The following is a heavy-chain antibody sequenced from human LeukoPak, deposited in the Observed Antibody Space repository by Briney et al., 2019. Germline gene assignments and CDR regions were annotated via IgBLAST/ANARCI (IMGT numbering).Heavy chain of an antibody. CDR3: ARDPAADAGYSSSWYLGRFDP. CDR1: GYTFTGYY. Sequence: GASVKVSCKASGYTFTGYYMHWVRQAPGQGLEWMGWINPNSGGTNYAQKFQGRVTMTRDTSISTAYMELSRLRSDDTAVYYCARDPAADAGYSSSWYLGRFDPWGQGTLVTVSS. V-gene: IGHV1-2*02. J-gene: IGHJ5*02. D-gene: IGHD6-13*01. CDR2: INPNSGGT.